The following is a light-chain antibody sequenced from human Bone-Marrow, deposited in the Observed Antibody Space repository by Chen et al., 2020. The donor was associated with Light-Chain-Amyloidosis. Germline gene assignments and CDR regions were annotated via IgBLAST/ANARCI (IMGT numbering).Light chain of an antibody. Sequence: SYVLTQPSSVSVAPGQTATIACGGNNIGSTSVHWYQQTPGQAPLLVVYDDSDRPSGIPDRWSGSNSGKTATLTISRVEAGDEADYYCQVWDRSSDRPVFGGGTKLTVL. J-gene: IGLJ3*02. V-gene: IGLV3-21*02. CDR1: NIGSTS. CDR2: DDS. CDR3: QVWDRSSDRPV.